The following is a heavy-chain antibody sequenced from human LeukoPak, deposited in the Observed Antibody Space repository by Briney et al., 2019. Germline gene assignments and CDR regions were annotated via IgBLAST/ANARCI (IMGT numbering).Heavy chain of an antibody. CDR1: GFTFSTYW. D-gene: IGHD5-18*01. V-gene: IGHV3-7*01. CDR3: ARDPSRGYNYGYGDY. J-gene: IGHJ4*02. CDR2: IKQDRSEK. Sequence: GGSLRLSWAASGFTFSTYWMSWVRQAPGKGLEWVAHIKQDRSEKYYVDSVKGRFTIARDNAKNSLYLQMNSLRAEDTAVYYCARDPSRGYNYGYGDYWGQGTLVIVSS.